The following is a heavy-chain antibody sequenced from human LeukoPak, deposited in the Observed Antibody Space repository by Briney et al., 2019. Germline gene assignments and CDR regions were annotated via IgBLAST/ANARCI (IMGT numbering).Heavy chain of an antibody. V-gene: IGHV4-59*12. D-gene: IGHD6-25*01. CDR2: IHYSGST. Sequence: SETLSLTCTVSGGSINSYYWSWIRQPPGKGLEWVGQIHYSGSTNYNPSLKSRVTISVDTSKNQFSLKLSSVTAADTAVYYCARGGPHYLARLDPFDFWGQGTLVTVSS. J-gene: IGHJ4*02. CDR1: GGSINSYY. CDR3: ARGGPHYLARLDPFDF.